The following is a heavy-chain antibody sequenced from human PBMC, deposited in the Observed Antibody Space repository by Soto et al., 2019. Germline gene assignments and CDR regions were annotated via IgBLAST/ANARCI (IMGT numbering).Heavy chain of an antibody. D-gene: IGHD3-16*01. CDR2: INPNSGGT. CDR3: ARDRFMSSDAFDI. J-gene: IGHJ3*02. CDR1: GYTFTGYY. Sequence: RASVKVSCKASGYTFTGYYMYWVRQAPGQGLEWMGWINPNSGGTNYAQKFQGRVTMTRDTPISTAYMELSRLTSDDTAVYYCARDRFMSSDAFDIWGQGTMVTVSS. V-gene: IGHV1-2*02.